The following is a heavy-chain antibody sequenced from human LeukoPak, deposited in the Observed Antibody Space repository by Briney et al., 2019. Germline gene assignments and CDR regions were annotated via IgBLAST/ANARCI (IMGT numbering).Heavy chain of an antibody. CDR1: GGSISSSNW. D-gene: IGHD6-6*01. Sequence: SETLSLTCDVSGGSISSSNWWSWVRQPPGKGLEWIGEIYHSGSTNYSPSLKSRVTISVDKSKNQFSLNLSSVTAADTAMYYCARVPRTIATRPEYFYHYYMDVWGKGTAVTVSS. V-gene: IGHV4-4*02. CDR2: IYHSGST. J-gene: IGHJ6*03. CDR3: ARVPRTIATRPEYFYHYYMDV.